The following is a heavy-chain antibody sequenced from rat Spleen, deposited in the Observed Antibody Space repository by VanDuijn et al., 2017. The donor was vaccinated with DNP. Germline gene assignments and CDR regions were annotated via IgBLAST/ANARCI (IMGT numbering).Heavy chain of an antibody. J-gene: IGHJ3*01. D-gene: IGHD1-1*01. CDR3: ARWDHYIGFAY. CDR2: ISYSGST. CDR1: GYSITSNY. Sequence: EVQLQESGPGLVKPSQSLSLTCSVTGYSITSNYWAWIRKFPGNKMEWIGHISYSGSTSYNPSLKRRISITRDTSKNQFFLQVNSVTTEDTATYYCARWDHYIGFAYWGQGTLVTVSS. V-gene: IGHV3-1*01.